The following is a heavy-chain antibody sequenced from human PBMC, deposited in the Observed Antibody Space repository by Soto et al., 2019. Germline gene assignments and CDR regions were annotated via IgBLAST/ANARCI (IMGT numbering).Heavy chain of an antibody. D-gene: IGHD3-22*01. CDR1: GYTLTELS. CDR2: FDPEDGET. CDR3: ATGPYYYDSSGLRFDY. V-gene: IGHV1-24*01. Sequence: GASVKVSCKVSGYTLTELSMHWVRQAPGKGLEWMGGFDPEDGETIYAQKFQGRVTMTEDTSTDTAYMELSSLRSEDTAVYYCATGPYYYDSSGLRFDYWGQGTLVTVSS. J-gene: IGHJ4*02.